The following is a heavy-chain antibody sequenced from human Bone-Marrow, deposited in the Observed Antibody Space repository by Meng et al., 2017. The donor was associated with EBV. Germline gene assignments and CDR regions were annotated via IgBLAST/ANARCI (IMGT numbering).Heavy chain of an antibody. CDR1: GFVFHTYA. Sequence: QEHLVKSGGGVVQTGTSLTLSCAASGFVFHTYAMHWVRQAPGKGLEWVALISYDGGDQQYADSVKGRFTVSRDNSKNTLYLEMNSLRTEDTAVYYCARVRVRGVHSVGVWRQGALFTVSS. J-gene: IGHJ4*02. CDR2: ISYDGGDQ. D-gene: IGHD3-10*01. CDR3: ARVRVRGVHSVGV. V-gene: IGHV3-30*03.